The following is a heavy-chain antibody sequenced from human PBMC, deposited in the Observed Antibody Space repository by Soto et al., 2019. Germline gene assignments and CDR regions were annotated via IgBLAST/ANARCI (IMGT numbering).Heavy chain of an antibody. CDR2: SSYDGRET. CDR1: DFDFSSYG. D-gene: IGHD3-10*01. V-gene: IGHV3-30*03. J-gene: IGHJ4*02. Sequence: AGGSLRLSCAAYDFDFSSYGIHWVRQAPGKGLEWVAASSYDGRETFYADSAKGRFTVSKEMSKNTAFLQMNALRHEDTAVYFCARDSGWPILNFDNWGQGTPVTVSS. CDR3: ARDSGWPILNFDN.